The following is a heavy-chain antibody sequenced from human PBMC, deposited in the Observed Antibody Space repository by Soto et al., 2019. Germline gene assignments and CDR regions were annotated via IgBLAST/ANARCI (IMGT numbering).Heavy chain of an antibody. CDR3: ARDRIAAAWALKFDP. Sequence: ASVKVSCKASGYTFTSYAMHWVRQAPGQRLERMGWINTGNGNTKYSQKFQGRVTITRDTSASTAYMELSSLRSEDTAVYYCARDRIAAAWALKFDPWGQGTLVTVSS. CDR2: INTGNGNT. CDR1: GYTFTSYA. J-gene: IGHJ5*02. V-gene: IGHV1-3*04. D-gene: IGHD6-13*01.